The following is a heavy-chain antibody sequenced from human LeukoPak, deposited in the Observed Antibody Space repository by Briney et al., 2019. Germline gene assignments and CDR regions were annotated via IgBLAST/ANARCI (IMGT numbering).Heavy chain of an antibody. V-gene: IGHV1-8*02. Sequence: GASVKVSCKASGYTFTTYGISWVRQATGQGLEWMGWMNPNTGNTGYAQKFQGRLTMTGDTSISTAYMELSSLRSEDTAVYYCGRGTDYYYDSSGGIYYWGQGTLVTVSS. CDR1: GYTFTTYG. CDR2: MNPNTGNT. CDR3: GRGTDYYYDSSGGIYY. D-gene: IGHD3-22*01. J-gene: IGHJ4*02.